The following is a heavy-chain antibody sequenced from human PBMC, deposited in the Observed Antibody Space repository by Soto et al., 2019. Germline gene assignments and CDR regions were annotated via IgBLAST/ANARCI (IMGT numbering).Heavy chain of an antibody. CDR3: ARLEGLATITYYFDF. V-gene: IGHV4-39*01. CDR2: IYYRGNA. CDR1: DDSINSDKFY. D-gene: IGHD3-9*01. J-gene: IGHJ4*02. Sequence: HLQLQESGPGLVKPSETLSLMCSVSDDSINSDKFYWGWIRQPPGKGLEWIGSIYYRGNAYYNPSLQTRVTISLDKSTSQFSLKLNSVTAADSAVYFCARLEGLATITYYFDFWGPGALVTVSS.